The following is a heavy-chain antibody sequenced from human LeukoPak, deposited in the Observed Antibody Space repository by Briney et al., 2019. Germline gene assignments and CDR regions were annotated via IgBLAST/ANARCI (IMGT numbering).Heavy chain of an antibody. CDR2: IYYSGST. D-gene: IGHD5-24*01. CDR3: ARVPGRWLHSYFDY. V-gene: IGHV4-59*01. J-gene: IGHJ4*02. Sequence: PSETLSLTCTVSGDSISTYYWSWIRQPPGKGLEWIGYIYYSGSTTYNPSLKSRVTISVDTSKNQFSLKLSSVTAADTAVYCCARVPGRWLHSYFDYWGQGTLVTVSS. CDR1: GDSISTYY.